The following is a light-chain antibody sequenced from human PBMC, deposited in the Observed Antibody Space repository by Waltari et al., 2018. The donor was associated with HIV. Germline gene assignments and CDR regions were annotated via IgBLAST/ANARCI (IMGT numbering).Light chain of an antibody. Sequence: SYQLTQPPSLSVAPGQTATNTRLGGYIGTQNFRWYQQKPGQAPLLVNFKNIIRPSGIPERFSGSNSGNTAILTISAAQVADEADYYCQVWDSSTVIFGSGTTVTV. CDR2: KNI. CDR1: YIGTQN. CDR3: QVWDSSTVI. V-gene: IGLV3-9*01. J-gene: IGLJ1*01.